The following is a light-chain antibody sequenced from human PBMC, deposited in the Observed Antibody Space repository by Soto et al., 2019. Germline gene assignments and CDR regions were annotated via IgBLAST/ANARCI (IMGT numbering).Light chain of an antibody. V-gene: IGKV3-15*01. CDR1: QSVSSN. J-gene: IGKJ1*01. Sequence: EIVMTQSPATLSVSPGERATLSCRASQSVSSNLAWYQQKPGQAPRLLIYGASTRATGIPARFSGSGSGTEFTLTISSLQSEDFAFYYCQQYNNWPPPWTFGQGTKVAIK. CDR3: QQYNNWPPPWT. CDR2: GAS.